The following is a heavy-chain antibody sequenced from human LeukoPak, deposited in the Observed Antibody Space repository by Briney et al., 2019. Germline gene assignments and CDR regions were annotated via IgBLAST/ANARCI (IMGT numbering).Heavy chain of an antibody. CDR2: IISHGGST. D-gene: IGHD3-3*01. CDR1: GYTFSGYI. V-gene: IGHV3-64*02. J-gene: IGHJ6*04. Sequence: GGSLRLSCAASGYTFSGYILHWVRQAPRKGLEYVSDIISHGGSTHDGDSVKGRFTICRDNSKSTLYLQMDSLRAEDMAVYYCARITMGATSANFYYYFLDAWGKGTTVTVSS. CDR3: ARITMGATSANFYYYFLDA.